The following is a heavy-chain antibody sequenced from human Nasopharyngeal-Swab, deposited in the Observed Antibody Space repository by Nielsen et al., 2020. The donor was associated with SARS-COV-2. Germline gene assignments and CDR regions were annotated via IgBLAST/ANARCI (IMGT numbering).Heavy chain of an antibody. J-gene: IGHJ6*02. Sequence: GESLKISCAASGFTFSSYAMSWVRQAPGEGLEWVSIISGNDNTTYYADSVKDRFTISRDNSKNTLYLQTNSLRVEDTAVYYCAKAPYLRGLDVWGQGTTVTVSS. CDR1: GFTFSSYA. CDR2: ISGNDNTT. CDR3: AKAPYLRGLDV. V-gene: IGHV3-23*01. D-gene: IGHD2-21*01.